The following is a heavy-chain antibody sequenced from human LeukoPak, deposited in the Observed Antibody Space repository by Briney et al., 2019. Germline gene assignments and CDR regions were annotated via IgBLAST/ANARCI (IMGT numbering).Heavy chain of an antibody. V-gene: IGHV1-69*05. CDR2: IVPIFGTT. Sequence: SVKVSCKASGGTFSSYAINWVRQAPGQGLEWMGRIVPIFGTTNYAQKFQGRVTITTDESTSTAYMELSSLRSEDTAVYYCARDRGERGSSWSLPAHGFDIWGQGTMVTVSS. J-gene: IGHJ3*02. D-gene: IGHD6-13*01. CDR3: ARDRGERGSSWSLPAHGFDI. CDR1: GGTFSSYA.